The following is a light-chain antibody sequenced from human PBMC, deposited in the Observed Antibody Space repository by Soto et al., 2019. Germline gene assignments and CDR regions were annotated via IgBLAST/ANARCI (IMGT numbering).Light chain of an antibody. V-gene: IGLV1-44*01. Sequence: QSVLTQAPSASGTPGQTVTISCSGTRSNIGGHAVNWYQQLPXTAPKRLIFSSDQRPSGVPDRFSGSKSGTSASLAISGLXSEDEADYSCAAWDDSLNAVVFGGGTKLTVL. CDR2: SSD. J-gene: IGLJ2*01. CDR3: AAWDDSLNAVV. CDR1: RSNIGGHA.